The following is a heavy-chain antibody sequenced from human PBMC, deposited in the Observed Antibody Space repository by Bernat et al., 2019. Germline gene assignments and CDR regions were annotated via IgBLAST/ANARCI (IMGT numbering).Heavy chain of an antibody. D-gene: IGHD5-24*01. Sequence: EVQLVESGGGLVQPGGSLKLSCVASGFTFSGSAMHWVRQASGKGLEWVGRIRSKANSYATAYAASVKGRFTISRDDSKNTAYLQMSSLKTEDTAVYYCTRFVGRWLQSDAFDIWGQGTMVTVSS. V-gene: IGHV3-73*01. J-gene: IGHJ3*02. CDR2: IRSKANSYAT. CDR1: GFTFSGSA. CDR3: TRFVGRWLQSDAFDI.